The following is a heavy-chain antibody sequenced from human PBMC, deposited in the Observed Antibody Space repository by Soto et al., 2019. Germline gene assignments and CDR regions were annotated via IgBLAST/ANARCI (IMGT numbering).Heavy chain of an antibody. CDR1: GYSFTSYW. D-gene: IGHD6-13*01. CDR2: IDPSDSDT. J-gene: IGHJ4*02. V-gene: IGHV5-10-1*01. CDR3: ARLQAAAGGNDLTFDY. Sequence: EVQLVQSGAEVNTPGESLRISCKGYGYSFTSYWISWVCQMPGKVLEWMGRIDPSDSDTNYSPSFQGHVNISADKSISTAYLQWSSLKASDTAMYSCARLQAAAGGNDLTFDYWGQGTLVTVSS.